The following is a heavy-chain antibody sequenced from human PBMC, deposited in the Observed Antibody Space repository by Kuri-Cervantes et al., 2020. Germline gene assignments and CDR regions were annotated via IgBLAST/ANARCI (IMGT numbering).Heavy chain of an antibody. V-gene: IGHV1-18*01. Sequence: ASVKVSCKASGYTFTSYGISWVRQAPGQGLEWMGWNSAYNGNTNYAQKFQGWVTMTRDTSISTAYMELSRLRFDDTAVYYCARDRKLSFGTGYGMDVWGQGTTVTVSS. D-gene: IGHD3-10*01. J-gene: IGHJ6*02. CDR3: ARDRKLSFGTGYGMDV. CDR2: NSAYNGNT. CDR1: GYTFTSYG.